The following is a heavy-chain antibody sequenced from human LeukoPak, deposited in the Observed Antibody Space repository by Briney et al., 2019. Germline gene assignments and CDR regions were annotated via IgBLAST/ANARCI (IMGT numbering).Heavy chain of an antibody. CDR3: VRDGKGYYDFWSGYSHDAFDI. CDR1: GFTVSSNY. D-gene: IGHD3-3*01. Sequence: GGSLRLSCAASGFTVSSNYMSWVRQAPGKGLEWVSVIYSGGSTYYADSVKGRFTISRDNSKNTLYLQMNSLRAEDTAVYYCVRDGKGYYDFWSGYSHDAFDIWGQGTMVTVSS. J-gene: IGHJ3*02. CDR2: IYSGGST. V-gene: IGHV3-66*02.